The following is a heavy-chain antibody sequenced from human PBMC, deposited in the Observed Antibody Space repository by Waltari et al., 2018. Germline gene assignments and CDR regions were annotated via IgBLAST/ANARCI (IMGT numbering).Heavy chain of an antibody. CDR2: IWYDGSKK. CDR3: ASDSLGAFDI. CDR1: GFPFSAYG. V-gene: IGHV3-33*01. J-gene: IGHJ3*02. Sequence: QVQLVESGGGVVQPGRSVRLSCEVSGFPFSAYGFHWVRQAPGKGLEWVATIWYDGSKKYYEDSVKGRFTISRDDSKSTLYLQMNSLRAEDSAVFFCASDSLGAFDIWGQGTKVTVSS.